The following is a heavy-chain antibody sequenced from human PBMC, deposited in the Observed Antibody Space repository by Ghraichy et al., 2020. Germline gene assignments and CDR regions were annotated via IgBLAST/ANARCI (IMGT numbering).Heavy chain of an antibody. CDR2: IHYSGST. Sequence: GSLRLSCTVSGDSISSSSYYWGWIRQPPGKGLEWIASIHYSGSTYHNPSLKSRVTISVDTSKNQFSLKLSFVTAADTAVYYCARHKGYCYSSSSCYTDWFDPWGQGTLVTVSS. CDR1: GDSISSSSYY. D-gene: IGHD2-2*01. J-gene: IGHJ5*02. V-gene: IGHV4-39*01. CDR3: ARHKGYCYSSSSCYTDWFDP.